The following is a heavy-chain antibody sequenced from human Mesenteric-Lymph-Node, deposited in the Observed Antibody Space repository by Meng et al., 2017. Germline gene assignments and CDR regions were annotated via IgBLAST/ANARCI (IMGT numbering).Heavy chain of an antibody. V-gene: IGHV3-7*01. CDR2: IKQDGSEK. CDR3: ARDRGPPAYSSSWHIPFDY. D-gene: IGHD6-13*01. Sequence: GESLKISCAVSGFTFSSHWMSWVRQAPGKGLEWVANIKQDGSEKWYMDSVKGRFTISRDNSKNTLYLQMNSLRAEDTAVYYCARDRGPPAYSSSWHIPFDYWGQGTLVTVSS. J-gene: IGHJ4*02. CDR1: GFTFSSHW.